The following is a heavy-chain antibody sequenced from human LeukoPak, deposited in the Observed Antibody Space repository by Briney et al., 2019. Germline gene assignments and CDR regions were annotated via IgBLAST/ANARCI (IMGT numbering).Heavy chain of an antibody. CDR1: GYTFTSYD. CDR3: ARVGATSREQFDP. J-gene: IGHJ5*02. V-gene: IGHV1-69*04. CDR2: IIPILGIA. Sequence: ASVKVSCKASGYTFTSYDINWVRQATGQGLEWMGRIIPILGIANYAQKFQGRVTITADKSTSTAYMELSSLRSEDTAVYYCARVGATSREQFDPWGQGTLVTVSS. D-gene: IGHD1-26*01.